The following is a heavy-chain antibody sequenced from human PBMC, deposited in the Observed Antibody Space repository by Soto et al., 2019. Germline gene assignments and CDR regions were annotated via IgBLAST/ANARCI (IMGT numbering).Heavy chain of an antibody. D-gene: IGHD3-3*01. Sequence: PGGSLRLSCAASGFTFSSYGMHWVRQAPGKGLEWVAVIWYDGSNKYYADSVKGRFTISRDNSKNTLYLQMNSLRAEDTAVYYCARDLSGAIFGVVNGMDVWGQGTTVTVSS. CDR1: GFTFSSYG. CDR2: IWYDGSNK. CDR3: ARDLSGAIFGVVNGMDV. V-gene: IGHV3-33*01. J-gene: IGHJ6*02.